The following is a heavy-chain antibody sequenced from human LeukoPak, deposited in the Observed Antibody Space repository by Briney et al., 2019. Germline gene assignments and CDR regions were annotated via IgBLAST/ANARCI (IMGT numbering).Heavy chain of an antibody. J-gene: IGHJ6*04. Sequence: PGGSLRLSCAASGFTLSTYDVFWVRQAPGKALEGVAVISYDDSNQYYADSVKGRFTISRDKSKNTLYLQMNSLRVEDTAVYYCVRGRSMDVWGKGTTVTVSS. CDR2: ISYDDSNQ. CDR1: GFTLSTYD. CDR3: VRGRSMDV. V-gene: IGHV3-30*04.